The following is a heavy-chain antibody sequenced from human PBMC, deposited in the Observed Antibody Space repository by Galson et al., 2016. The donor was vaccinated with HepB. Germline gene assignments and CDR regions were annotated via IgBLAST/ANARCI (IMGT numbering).Heavy chain of an antibody. D-gene: IGHD2/OR15-2a*01. V-gene: IGHV3-11*06. CDR2: ISGGGSHT. Sequence: SLRLSCAASGFTFSDYYMMWVRQAPGKGLEWISYISGGGSHTDYAGSVKGRFTVSRDNAKKSLHLQMNSLRAEDSAVYYCARGDCDSNRCIVRRLNLNYYMDVWGKGTTVTVSS. CDR3: ARGDCDSNRCIVRRLNLNYYMDV. J-gene: IGHJ6*04. CDR1: GFTFSDYY.